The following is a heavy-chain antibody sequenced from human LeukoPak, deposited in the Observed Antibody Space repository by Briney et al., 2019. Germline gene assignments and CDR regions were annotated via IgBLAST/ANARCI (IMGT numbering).Heavy chain of an antibody. CDR1: GFTFTSYA. J-gene: IGHJ4*02. CDR3: AKDARRTSGWYFFDY. CDR2: ISDSGTLT. V-gene: IGHV3-23*01. Sequence: QPGGSLRLSCAASGFTFTSYAMNWVRQAPGKGLEWVSVISDSGTLTYYADSVKGRFTISRDNSKNTLFLQMNSLRVEDTAVYYCAKDARRTSGWYFFDYWGQGTLVTVSS. D-gene: IGHD6-19*01.